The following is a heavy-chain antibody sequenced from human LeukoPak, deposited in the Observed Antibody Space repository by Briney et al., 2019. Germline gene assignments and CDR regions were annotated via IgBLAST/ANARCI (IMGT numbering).Heavy chain of an antibody. Sequence: GGSLRLSCAASGFTVSSNYMSWVRQAPGKGREWASVIYSGGSTYYADSVKGRFTISRDNSKNTLYLQMNSLRAEDTAVYYCARDSPRGAFDIWGQGTMVTVSS. V-gene: IGHV3-53*01. J-gene: IGHJ3*02. CDR1: GFTVSSNY. CDR2: IYSGGST. CDR3: ARDSPRGAFDI.